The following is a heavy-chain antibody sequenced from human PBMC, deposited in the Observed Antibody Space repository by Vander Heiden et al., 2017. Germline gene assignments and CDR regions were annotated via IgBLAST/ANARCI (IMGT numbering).Heavy chain of an antibody. CDR1: GFTFSSYS. D-gene: IGHD1-26*01. Sequence: EVQLVESGGGLVQHGGSLRLSCSASGFTFSSYSMNWVRQAPGKGLEWVSYIGTSSSNIYYADSVKGRFTISRDNAKNSLYLQMNSLRAEDTAVYYCARRVVGAPRAFDIWGQGTMVTVSS. CDR3: ARRVVGAPRAFDI. V-gene: IGHV3-48*01. J-gene: IGHJ3*02. CDR2: IGTSSSNI.